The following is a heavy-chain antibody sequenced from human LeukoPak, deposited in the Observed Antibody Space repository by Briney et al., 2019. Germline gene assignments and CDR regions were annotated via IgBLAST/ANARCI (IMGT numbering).Heavy chain of an antibody. CDR3: ARDKSNPPYYYYGMDV. J-gene: IGHJ6*02. CDR2: IYSGCST. CDR1: GFTVSSNY. Sequence: GGSLRLSCAASGFTVSSNYRSWVRQAPGKGLEWVSVIYSGCSTYYADSVKGRFTISRDNSKNTLYLQMNSLRAEDTAVYYCARDKSNPPYYYYGMDVWGQGTTVTVSS. V-gene: IGHV3-66*01.